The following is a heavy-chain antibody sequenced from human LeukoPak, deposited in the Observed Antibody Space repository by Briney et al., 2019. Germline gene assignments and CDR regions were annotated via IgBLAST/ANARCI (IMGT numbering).Heavy chain of an antibody. J-gene: IGHJ4*02. Sequence: PGGSLRLSCAASGFTFSSYSMNWVRQAPGKGLEWVSSISSSSSYIYYADSVKGRFTISRDNAKNSLYLQMNSLGAEYTAVYYCASTPPIAVAAYFDYWGQGTLVTVSS. CDR1: GFTFSSYS. CDR2: ISSSSSYI. CDR3: ASTPPIAVAAYFDY. V-gene: IGHV3-21*01. D-gene: IGHD6-19*01.